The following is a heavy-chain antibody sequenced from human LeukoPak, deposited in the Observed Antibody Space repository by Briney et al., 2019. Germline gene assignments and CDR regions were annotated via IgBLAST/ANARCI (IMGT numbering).Heavy chain of an antibody. D-gene: IGHD3-16*01. CDR3: ANLGAHWHFDL. J-gene: IGHJ2*01. V-gene: IGHV3-23*01. Sequence: GGSLRLSCAASGFTFSNAWMTWVRQAPGKGLEWVSAMTGSGGSTYYADSVKGRFTISRDNSQNTLSLQMNSLRAEDTAVYYCANLGAHWHFDLWGRGTLVTVSS. CDR2: MTGSGGST. CDR1: GFTFSNAW.